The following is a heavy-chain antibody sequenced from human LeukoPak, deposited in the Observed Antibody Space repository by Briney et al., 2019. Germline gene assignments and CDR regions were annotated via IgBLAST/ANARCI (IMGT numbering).Heavy chain of an antibody. V-gene: IGHV4-38-2*02. D-gene: IGHD3-22*01. Sequence: SETLSLTCTVSGYSISSGYYWGWIRQPPGKGLEWIGSIYHSGSTYYNPSLKSRVTISVDTSKNQFSLKLSSVTAADTAVYYCGRERTMRVSSFDYWGQGTMVTVSS. CDR1: GYSISSGYY. CDR3: GRERTMRVSSFDY. CDR2: IYHSGST. J-gene: IGHJ4*02.